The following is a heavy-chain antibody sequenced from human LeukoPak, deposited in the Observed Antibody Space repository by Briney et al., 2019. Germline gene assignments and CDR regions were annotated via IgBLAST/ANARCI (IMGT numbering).Heavy chain of an antibody. V-gene: IGHV4-59*08. D-gene: IGHD5-18*01. Sequence: PSETLSLTCTVSGASIRTYYWSWIRQPPGKGLEWIGDIYYSGSTTYNPSLKSRISMSVDTSKNQFSLKLSSVTAADTAVYFCARHEGYSYAFAYWGQGTLVTVSS. CDR3: ARHEGYSYAFAY. CDR1: GASIRTYY. J-gene: IGHJ4*02. CDR2: IYYSGST.